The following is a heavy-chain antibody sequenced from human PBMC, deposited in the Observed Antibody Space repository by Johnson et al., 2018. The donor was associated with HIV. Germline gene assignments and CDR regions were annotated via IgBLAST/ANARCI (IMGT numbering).Heavy chain of an antibody. CDR1: GFTFTDYQ. Sequence: QVQLVESGGGLVKPGGSLRLSCAASGFTFTDYQMSWIRQAPGKGLEWVSYISRSGTTIYYADSVQGRFTVSRYNAKNSLYLQMNSLRADDTAVYYCARVLRGYDAFDIWGQGTRVTVSS. V-gene: IGHV3-11*04. CDR3: ARVLRGYDAFDI. D-gene: IGHD6-25*01. CDR2: ISRSGTTI. J-gene: IGHJ3*02.